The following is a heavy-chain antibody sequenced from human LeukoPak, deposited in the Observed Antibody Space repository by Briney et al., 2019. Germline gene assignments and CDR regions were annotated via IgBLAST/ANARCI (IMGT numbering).Heavy chain of an antibody. CDR2: ISYDGSSK. Sequence: GGSLRLSCAASQFTFSSYGMHWVRQAPGKGLEWVAVISYDGSSKYYADSVKGRFTISRDNSKNTLSLQMNSLSAEDTAVYYCARGAQTGYYFDYWGQGTLVTVSS. D-gene: IGHD3-9*01. CDR1: QFTFSSYG. V-gene: IGHV3-30*03. J-gene: IGHJ4*02. CDR3: ARGAQTGYYFDY.